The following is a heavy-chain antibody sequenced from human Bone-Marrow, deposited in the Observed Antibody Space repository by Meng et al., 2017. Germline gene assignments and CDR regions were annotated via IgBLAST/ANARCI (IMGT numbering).Heavy chain of an antibody. CDR1: GFTFSSYE. CDR3: ARVYYDILTGYYDDAFDI. CDR2: ISSSGSTI. J-gene: IGHJ3*02. Sequence: GESLKISCAASGFTFSSYEMNWVRQAPGKGLEWVSYISSSGSTIYYADSVKGRFTISRDNAKNSLYLQMNSLRAEDTAVYYCARVYYDILTGYYDDAFDIWGRGTMVTVSS. V-gene: IGHV3-48*03. D-gene: IGHD3-9*01.